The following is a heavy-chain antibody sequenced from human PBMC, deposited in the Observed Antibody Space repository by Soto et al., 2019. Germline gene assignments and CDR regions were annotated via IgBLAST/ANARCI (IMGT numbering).Heavy chain of an antibody. V-gene: IGHV3-23*01. CDR3: AKDCCRSCYYDSSGYPDDAFDI. CDR1: GFTFSSYA. CDR2: ISGSGGST. Sequence: GGSLRLSCAASGFTFSSYAMSWVRQAPGKGLEWVSAISGSGGSTYYADSVKGRFTISRDNSKNTLYLQMNSLRAEDTAVYYCAKDCCRSCYYDSSGYPDDAFDIWGQGTMVTVSS. D-gene: IGHD3-22*01. J-gene: IGHJ3*02.